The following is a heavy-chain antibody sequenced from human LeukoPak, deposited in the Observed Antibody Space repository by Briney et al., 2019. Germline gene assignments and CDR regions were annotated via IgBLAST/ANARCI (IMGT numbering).Heavy chain of an antibody. CDR1: GGSISSGSYY. D-gene: IGHD3-10*01. V-gene: IGHV4-61*02. CDR3: ARLSWPGRGSRFDP. J-gene: IGHJ5*02. CDR2: IYTSGST. Sequence: PSETLSLTCTVSGGSISSGSYYWSWIRQPAGKGLEWIGRIYTSGSTNYNPSLKSRVTMSVDTSKNQFSLKLSSVTAADTAVYYCARLSWPGRGSRFDPWGQGTLVTVSP.